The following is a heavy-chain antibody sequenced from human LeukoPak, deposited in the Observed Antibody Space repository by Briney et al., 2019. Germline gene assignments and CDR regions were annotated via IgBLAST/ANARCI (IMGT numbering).Heavy chain of an antibody. CDR2: ISSSGSTI. D-gene: IGHD5-12*01. CDR1: GLNFDDSA. V-gene: IGHV3-48*03. J-gene: IGHJ4*02. CDR3: ARDYRGAMIVATIIKFDY. Sequence: GGSLRLSCVASGLNFDDSAMHWVRQAPGKGLEWVSYISSSGSTIYYADSVKGRFTISRDNAKNSLYLQMNSLRAEDTAVYYCARDYRGAMIVATIIKFDYWGQGTLVTVSS.